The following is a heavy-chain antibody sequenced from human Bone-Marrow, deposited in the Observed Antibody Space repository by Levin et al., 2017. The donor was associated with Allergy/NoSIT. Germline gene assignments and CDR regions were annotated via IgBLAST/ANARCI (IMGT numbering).Heavy chain of an antibody. D-gene: IGHD3-3*01. CDR1: GFPFTIYW. Sequence: LSLTCAASGFPFTIYWMHWVRQAPGKGLVWVSRINSDGSITSLADAVKGRFTISRDNAKNMMYLQMNSLRAEDTAVYYCARGGVAEWFDPWGQGTLVTVSS. J-gene: IGHJ5*02. CDR2: INSDGSIT. V-gene: IGHV3-74*01. CDR3: ARGGVAEWFDP.